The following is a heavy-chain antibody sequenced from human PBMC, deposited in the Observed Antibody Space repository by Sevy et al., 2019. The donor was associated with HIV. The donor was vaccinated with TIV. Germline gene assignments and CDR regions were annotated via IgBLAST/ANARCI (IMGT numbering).Heavy chain of an antibody. CDR2: ISSDGSST. J-gene: IGHJ4*02. CDR3: ARDGRAXXDXXX. D-gene: IGHD1-1*01. Sequence: GGSLRLSCAXXXXXFSSXXMXWVRHAPGKGLVWVSRISSDGSSTSYADSVRGRFTISRDNAKNTLYLQXNSLRAEDTAVXXXARDGRAXXDXXXXGQGTLVTVSS. V-gene: IGHV3-74*01. CDR1: XXXFSSXX.